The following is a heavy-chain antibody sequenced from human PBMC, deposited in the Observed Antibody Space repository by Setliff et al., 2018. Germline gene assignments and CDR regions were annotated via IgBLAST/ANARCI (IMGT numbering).Heavy chain of an antibody. D-gene: IGHD2-2*01. CDR3: ARDTRVRDSSSVPSDTFDI. J-gene: IGHJ3*02. CDR1: GGSISGYY. Sequence: SETLSLTCTVSGGSISGYYWSRIRQPPGKGLEWIGNINYSGTTNYMSSLKSRVTISIDTPKNHFSLRLSSVTAADTAVYYCARDTRVRDSSSVPSDTFDIWGRGTKVTVSS. CDR2: INYSGTT. V-gene: IGHV4-59*01.